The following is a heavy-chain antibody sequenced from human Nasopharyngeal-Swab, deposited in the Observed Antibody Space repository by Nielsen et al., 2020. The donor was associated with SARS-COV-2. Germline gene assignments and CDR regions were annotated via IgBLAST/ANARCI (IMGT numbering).Heavy chain of an antibody. CDR3: ARDLGGYDILTGYYHYYYYIDV. CDR2: IYYSGST. D-gene: IGHD3-9*01. Sequence: WIRQPPGKGLEWIGYIYYSGSTNYNPSLKSRVTISVDTSKNQFFLKLSSVTAADTAVYYCARDLGGYDILTGYYHYYYYIDVWGKGTTVTVSS. V-gene: IGHV4-59*01. J-gene: IGHJ6*03.